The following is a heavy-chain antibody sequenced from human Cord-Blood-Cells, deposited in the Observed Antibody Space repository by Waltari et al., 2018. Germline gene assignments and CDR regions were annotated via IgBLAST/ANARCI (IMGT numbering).Heavy chain of an antibody. CDR3: ARVIAAADAFDI. J-gene: IGHJ3*02. CDR1: GYTLTSFE. D-gene: IGHD6-13*01. CDR2: MNPNSGNT. Sequence: QLQLLQSGAEVKKPGASVKVSCEASGYTLTSFEINSVGQATGQGLEWMGWMNPNSGNTGYAQKFQGRVTITRNTSISTAYMELSSLRSEDTAVYYCARVIAAADAFDIWGQGTMVTVSS. V-gene: IGHV1-8*03.